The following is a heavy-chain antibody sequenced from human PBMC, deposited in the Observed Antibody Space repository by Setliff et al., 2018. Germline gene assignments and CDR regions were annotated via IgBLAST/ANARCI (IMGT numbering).Heavy chain of an antibody. CDR1: GGTFSSYA. CDR3: ARGNCNEHGCYRAFDL. J-gene: IGHJ3*01. Sequence: ASVKVSCKASGGTFSSYAISWVRQAPGQGLEWMGWINPNSGGTNYAQKFQGRVTIMRDTSANTVYMELSSLRSEDTAVYYCARGNCNEHGCYRAFDLWGQGTMVTVSS. D-gene: IGHD6-19*01. CDR2: INPNSGGT. V-gene: IGHV1-2*02.